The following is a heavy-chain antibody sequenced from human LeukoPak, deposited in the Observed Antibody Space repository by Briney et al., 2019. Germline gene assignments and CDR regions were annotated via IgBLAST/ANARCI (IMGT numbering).Heavy chain of an antibody. Sequence: SETLSLTCTVSGGSISSSFYYWGWILQPPGNGLEWIGSIYYSGRTYYNPSLKSRVTISVDTSKNQFSLKLSSVTAADTAVYYCARLTYTTTIDYWGQGTLVTVSS. CDR2: IYYSGRT. J-gene: IGHJ4*02. D-gene: IGHD1-1*01. CDR1: GGSISSSFYY. V-gene: IGHV4-39*01. CDR3: ARLTYTTTIDY.